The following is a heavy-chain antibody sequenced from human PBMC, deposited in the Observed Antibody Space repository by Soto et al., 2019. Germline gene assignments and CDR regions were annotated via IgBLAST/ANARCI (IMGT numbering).Heavy chain of an antibody. CDR3: VGHSWFGEPRVPLFYYYYMDA. CDR2: ISSSSSYI. J-gene: IGHJ6*03. Sequence: PGGSLRLSCAASGFTFSSYSMNWVRQAPGKGLEWVSSISSSSSYIYYADSVKGRFTISRDNAKNSLYLQMNSLRAEDTAVYYCVGHSWFGEPRVPLFYYYYMDAWGKATTGKVAS. CDR1: GFTFSSYS. D-gene: IGHD3-10*01. V-gene: IGHV3-21*01.